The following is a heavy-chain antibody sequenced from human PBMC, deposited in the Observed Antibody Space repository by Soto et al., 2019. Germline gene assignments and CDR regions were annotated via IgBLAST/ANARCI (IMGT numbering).Heavy chain of an antibody. D-gene: IGHD3-3*01. V-gene: IGHV1-69*13. CDR3: ARGKYYDFWSGLTHPSHYYYYGMDV. Sequence: GASVKVSCKASGGTFSSYAISWVRQAPGQGLEWMGGIIPIFGTANYAQKFQGRVTITADESTSTAYMELSSLRSEDTAVYYCARGKYYDFWSGLTHPSHYYYYGMDVWSQGTTVTVSS. CDR2: IIPIFGTA. CDR1: GGTFSSYA. J-gene: IGHJ6*02.